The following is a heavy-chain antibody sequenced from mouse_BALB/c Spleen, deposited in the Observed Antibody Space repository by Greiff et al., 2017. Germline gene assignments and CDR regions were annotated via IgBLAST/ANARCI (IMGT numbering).Heavy chain of an antibody. J-gene: IGHJ1*01. CDR1: GYSITSDYA. Sequence: EVQLQQSGPGLVKPSQSLSLTCTVTGYSITSDYAWNWIRQFPGNKLEWMGYISYSGSTSYNPSLKSRISITRDTSKNQFFLQLNSVTTEDTATYYCARGGVGITATGYFDVWGAGTTVTVSS. CDR2: ISYSGST. CDR3: ARGGVGITATGYFDV. D-gene: IGHD1-2*01. V-gene: IGHV3-2*02.